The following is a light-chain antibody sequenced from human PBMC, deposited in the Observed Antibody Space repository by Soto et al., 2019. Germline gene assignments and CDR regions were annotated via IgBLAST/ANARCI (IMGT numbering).Light chain of an antibody. CDR3: RLYSSNGSLI. Sequence: QSVLTQPPSVSAAPGQHVTISCSGSSSNIGNNYVSWYQQAPGTAPKLIIYDVNNRPSGAPDRFSGSTSGNTASLTISGLQAEDETDYFCRLYSSNGSLIFGPGTRSPS. J-gene: IGLJ1*01. CDR2: DVN. CDR1: SSNIGNNY. V-gene: IGLV2-18*01.